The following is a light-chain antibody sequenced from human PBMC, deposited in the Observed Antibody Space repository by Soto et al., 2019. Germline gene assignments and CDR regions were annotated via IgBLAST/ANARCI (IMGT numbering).Light chain of an antibody. V-gene: IGKV3-11*01. CDR3: HQRGNWPRT. Sequence: EIVLTQSPATLSLSPGERATLSCRASQSVSSYLAWYQQKPGQAPRLLLYDASNRATGIPARFSGSGSGTDFTLTISSLEPEDFAVYYCHQRGNWPRTFGQGTKV. CDR1: QSVSSY. CDR2: DAS. J-gene: IGKJ1*01.